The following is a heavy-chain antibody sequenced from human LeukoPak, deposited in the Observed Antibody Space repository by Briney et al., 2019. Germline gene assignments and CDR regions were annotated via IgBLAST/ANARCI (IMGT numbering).Heavy chain of an antibody. CDR1: GFTFGSYA. J-gene: IGHJ3*02. V-gene: IGHV3-23*01. Sequence: GGSLRLSRAASGFTFGSYAMSWIHQAPGKGLEWVSAISSSGGSTYYAASVKGRFTISRDNSKNTLYLQMNSLRAEDTAVHYCAKDRTYYYGSGSYYPDAFDIWGQGTMVTVSS. CDR2: ISSSGGST. D-gene: IGHD3-10*01. CDR3: AKDRTYYYGSGSYYPDAFDI.